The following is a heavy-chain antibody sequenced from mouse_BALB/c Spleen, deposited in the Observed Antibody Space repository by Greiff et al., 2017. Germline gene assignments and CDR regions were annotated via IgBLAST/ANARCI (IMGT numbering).Heavy chain of an antibody. J-gene: IGHJ3*01. CDR3: TRIYDGYGFAY. D-gene: IGHD2-3*01. CDR1: GFTFSSYT. V-gene: IGHV5-6-4*01. CDR2: ISSGGSYT. Sequence: DVMLVESGGGLVKPGGSLKLSCAASGFTFSSYTMSWVRQTPEKRLEWVATISSGGSYTYYPDSVKGRFTISRDNAKNTLYLQMSSLKSEDTAMYYCTRIYDGYGFAYWGQGTLVTVSA.